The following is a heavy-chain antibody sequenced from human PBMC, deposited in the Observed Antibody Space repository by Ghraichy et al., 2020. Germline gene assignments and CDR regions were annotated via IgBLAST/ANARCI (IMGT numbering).Heavy chain of an antibody. J-gene: IGHJ4*02. V-gene: IGHV3-74*01. CDR1: GFPFSTYW. CDR3: ARGNSGYTLD. D-gene: IGHD5-18*01. Sequence: GGSLRLSCAASGFPFSTYWMHWVRQAPGEGPVWVSRIKSDESYTNYADSVKGRFTISRDNAKNTLYLQMNSLRAEDTAVYYCARGNSGYTLDWGRGTRVTVSS. CDR2: IKSDESYT.